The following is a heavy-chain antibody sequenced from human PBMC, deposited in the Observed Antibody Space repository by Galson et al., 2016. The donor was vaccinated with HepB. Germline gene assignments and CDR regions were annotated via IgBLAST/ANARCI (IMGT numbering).Heavy chain of an antibody. CDR3: ARGDNPDYGDYASAYYYMDV. V-gene: IGHV4-34*01. CDR1: GGSFSDYY. D-gene: IGHD4-17*01. CDR2: FSHSGNT. J-gene: IGHJ6*03. Sequence: ETLSLTCVVHGGSFSDYYWGWIQQPPGKRLEWIGSFSHSGNTYYNPSLRSRVTISEDTSKNQFSLKLSSVTAADTAVYYCARGDNPDYGDYASAYYYMDVWGKGTTVTVSS.